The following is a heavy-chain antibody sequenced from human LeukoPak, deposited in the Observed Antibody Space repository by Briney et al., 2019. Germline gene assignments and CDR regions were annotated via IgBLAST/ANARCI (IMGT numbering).Heavy chain of an antibody. Sequence: GGSLRLSCAASGFTFSSYEMNWVRQAPGKGLEWVSSISSSSNYIYYADSVKGRFTISRDNAKNSLYLQMNSLRAEDTAVYYCARDRIRPKGAHPRYEADAFDIWGQGTMVTVSS. V-gene: IGHV3-21*01. CDR1: GFTFSSYE. J-gene: IGHJ3*02. D-gene: IGHD2-2*01. CDR2: ISSSSNYI. CDR3: ARDRIRPKGAHPRYEADAFDI.